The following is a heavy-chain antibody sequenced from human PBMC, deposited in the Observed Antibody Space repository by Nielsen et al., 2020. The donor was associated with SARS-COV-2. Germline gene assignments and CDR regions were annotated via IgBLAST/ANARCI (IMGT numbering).Heavy chain of an antibody. V-gene: IGHV3-23*01. CDR1: GFVFSTYS. CDR3: AKDYRRAVVAPAADY. CDR2: ISGGGSST. J-gene: IGHJ4*02. Sequence: GGSLRLSCAASGFVFSTYSMTWVRQAPGKGLEWVSAISGGGSSTYYADSVKGRFTISRDNSRNTLYLQMNSLRADDTAVYYCAKDYRRAVVAPAADYWGQGTLVTVSS. D-gene: IGHD2-2*01.